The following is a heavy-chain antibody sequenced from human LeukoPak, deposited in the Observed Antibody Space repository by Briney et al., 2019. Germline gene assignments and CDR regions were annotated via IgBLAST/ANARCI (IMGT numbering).Heavy chain of an antibody. CDR1: GYTFSNYG. D-gene: IGHD2/OR15-2a*01. CDR2: ISAYNGHT. J-gene: IGHJ4*02. CDR3: ARAERTSITHDY. V-gene: IGHV1-18*01. Sequence: ASVKVSCNTSGYTFSNYGVSWVRQAPGQGLEWMGWISAYNGHTNYAQKLQGRVTMTTDTSTSTAYMELRSLRSDDTVVYYCARAERTSITHDYWGQGTLVTVSS.